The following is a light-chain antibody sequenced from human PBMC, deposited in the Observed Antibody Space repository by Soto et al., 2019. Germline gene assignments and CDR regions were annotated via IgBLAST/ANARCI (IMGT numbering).Light chain of an antibody. Sequence: EIFLTQSPGTLSLSPGERATLSFSASQSVTSTYLTCYLQKPDQAPRLLIYVASSSATGFPASFSGSVSGTDFTLTISILKPEDFAVYFCQQYCSSPYTFGLGTKVDIK. CDR1: QSVTSTY. CDR2: VAS. J-gene: IGKJ2*01. V-gene: IGKV3-20*01. CDR3: QQYCSSPYT.